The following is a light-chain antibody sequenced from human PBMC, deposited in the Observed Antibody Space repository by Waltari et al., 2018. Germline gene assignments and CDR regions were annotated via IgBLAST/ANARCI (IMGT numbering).Light chain of an antibody. V-gene: IGLV3-21*02. CDR3: QVWDSSSDHWL. CDR2: DDS. Sequence: SYVLTQPPSVSVAPGQTARITCGVNNIGSKSVHWYQQKPGQAPAFAVYDDSDRPSGIPERFSGSNSGNTATLTISRVEAGHEADYYCQVWDSSSDHWLFGGGTKLTVL. CDR1: NIGSKS. J-gene: IGLJ3*02.